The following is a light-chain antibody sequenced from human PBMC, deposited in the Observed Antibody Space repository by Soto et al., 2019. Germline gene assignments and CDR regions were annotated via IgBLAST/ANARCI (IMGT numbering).Light chain of an antibody. Sequence: DIVMTQSPDSLRVSLGERATISCTSSLNIYFKSNNRNYLSWYQQKTGQPPKLLVYWASTRESGVPDRFTGSGSGTYFTLTIDNVQPDDVAVYYGQQYFITPLTFGGGTKVDIK. V-gene: IGKV4-1*01. J-gene: IGKJ4*01. CDR1: LNIYFKSNNRNY. CDR3: QQYFITPLT. CDR2: WAS.